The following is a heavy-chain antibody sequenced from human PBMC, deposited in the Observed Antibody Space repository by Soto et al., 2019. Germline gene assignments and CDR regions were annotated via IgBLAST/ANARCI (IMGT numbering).Heavy chain of an antibody. CDR2: IYWDDDK. CDR3: AHRPQPPNYYDSSGYYQQDAFDI. J-gene: IGHJ3*02. D-gene: IGHD3-22*01. CDR1: GFSLSTSGVG. Sequence: SGPTLVNPTQTLTLTCTFSGFSLSTSGVGVGWIRQPPGKALEWLALIYWDDDKRYSPSLKSRLTITKDTSKNQVVLTMTNMDPVDTATYYCAHRPQPPNYYDSSGYYQQDAFDIWGQGTMVTVSS. V-gene: IGHV2-5*02.